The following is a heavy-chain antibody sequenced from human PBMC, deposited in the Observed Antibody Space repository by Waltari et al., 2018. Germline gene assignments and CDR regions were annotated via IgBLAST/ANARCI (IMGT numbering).Heavy chain of an antibody. Sequence: QVQLVQSGAEVKKPGASVKVSCKASGYTFTGYYLHWVRQAPGQGLEWMGRSNPNSGGTNYAQKFQGRVTMTGDTSISTAYMELSRLRSDDTAVYYCARDGLVGGYYGMDVWGQGTTVTVSS. D-gene: IGHD2-15*01. CDR1: GYTFTGYY. V-gene: IGHV1-2*06. CDR3: ARDGLVGGYYGMDV. J-gene: IGHJ6*02. CDR2: SNPNSGGT.